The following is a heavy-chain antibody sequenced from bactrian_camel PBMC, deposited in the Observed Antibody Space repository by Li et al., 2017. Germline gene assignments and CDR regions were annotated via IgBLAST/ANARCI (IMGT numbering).Heavy chain of an antibody. CDR1: GFSGSSSQI. J-gene: IGHJ6*01. V-gene: IGHV3S40*01. Sequence: DVQLVESGGGLVQPGGSLRLSCVASGFSGSSSQIMTWVRQAPGKGLEWVTTIDQDGSKTYYADSGKGRFTASRDNTKNTVYLQMNSLKSEDTALYYCTTAVDAGPLWVASPDDHNSWGQGTQVTVS. CDR3: TTAVDAGPLWVASPDDHNS. D-gene: IGHD3*01. CDR2: IDQDGSKT.